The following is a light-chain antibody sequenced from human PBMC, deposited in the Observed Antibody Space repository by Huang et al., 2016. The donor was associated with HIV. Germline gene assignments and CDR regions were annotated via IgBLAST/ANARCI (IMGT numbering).Light chain of an antibody. V-gene: IGKV3-20*01. J-gene: IGKJ2*01. CDR2: GAA. Sequence: EVVLTQSPDTLSSSPGERVTVSCRASQSLSSSYIAWYQQRPGQAPRLLLYGAANRATDIPDMFSGSGSGTDFTLTINRLEPADFAMYYCQQYGTSPYTFGQGTNLEIK. CDR3: QQYGTSPYT. CDR1: QSLSSSY.